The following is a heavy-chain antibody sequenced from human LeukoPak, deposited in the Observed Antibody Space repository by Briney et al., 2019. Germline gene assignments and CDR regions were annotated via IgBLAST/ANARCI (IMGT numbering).Heavy chain of an antibody. Sequence: PGGSLRLSCAASGFTFSSYAMSWVHQAPGKGLEWVSSISGSGGSTYYADSVRGRFTISRDNSKNTLYLQMNSLRAEDTAVYYCAKETPRDDYDSSGYSDAFDIWGQGTMVTVSS. CDR3: AKETPRDDYDSSGYSDAFDI. D-gene: IGHD3-22*01. J-gene: IGHJ3*02. CDR1: GFTFSSYA. V-gene: IGHV3-23*01. CDR2: ISGSGGST.